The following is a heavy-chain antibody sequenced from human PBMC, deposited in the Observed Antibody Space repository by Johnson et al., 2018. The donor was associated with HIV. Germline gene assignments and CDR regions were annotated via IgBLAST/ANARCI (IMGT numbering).Heavy chain of an antibody. D-gene: IGHD1-26*01. CDR1: GFTFDDYG. CDR2: INWNGGST. V-gene: IGHV3-20*04. Sequence: VQLVESGGGVVRPGGSLRLSCAASGFTFDDYGMSWVRQAPGKGLEWVSDINWNGGSTYYADSVTGRFTISRDNSKNTLYLQMNSLRAEDTAVYYCARDLVVGDHSTPLTHAFDIWGQGTMVTVSS. CDR3: ARDLVVGDHSTPLTHAFDI. J-gene: IGHJ3*02.